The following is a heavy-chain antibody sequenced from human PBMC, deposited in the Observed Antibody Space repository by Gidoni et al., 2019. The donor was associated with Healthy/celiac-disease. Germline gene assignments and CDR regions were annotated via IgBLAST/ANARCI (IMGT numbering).Heavy chain of an antibody. D-gene: IGHD6-19*01. CDR1: GFTFSSYW. J-gene: IGHJ4*02. Sequence: EVQLVESGGGLVQPGGSLRLSCAASGFTFSSYWMSWVRQAPGKGLEWLANIKQDGSEKYYVDSVKGRFTISRDNAKNSLYLQMNSLRAEDTAVYYCAGPRTGYSSGWYPYWGQGTLVTVSS. CDR3: AGPRTGYSSGWYPY. V-gene: IGHV3-7*01. CDR2: IKQDGSEK.